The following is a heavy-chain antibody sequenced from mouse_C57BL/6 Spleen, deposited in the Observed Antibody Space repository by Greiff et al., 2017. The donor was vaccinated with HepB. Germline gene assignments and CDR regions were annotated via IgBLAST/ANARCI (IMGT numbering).Heavy chain of an antibody. CDR1: GYTFTSYW. V-gene: IGHV1-53*01. J-gene: IGHJ1*03. CDR3: ARKGWARYFDV. CDR2: INPSNGGT. D-gene: IGHD3-2*02. Sequence: QVQLQQSGTELVKPGASVKLSCKASGYTFTSYWMHWVKQRPGQGLEWIGNINPSNGGTNYNEKFKSKATPTVDKSSSTAYMQLSSLTSEDSAVYYCARKGWARYFDVWGTGTTVTVSS.